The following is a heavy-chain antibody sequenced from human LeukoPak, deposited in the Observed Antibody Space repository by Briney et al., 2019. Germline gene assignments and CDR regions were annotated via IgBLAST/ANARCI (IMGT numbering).Heavy chain of an antibody. CDR2: INKDGSEK. CDR3: ARLVGNYFAY. J-gene: IGHJ4*02. Sequence: PGGSLRVSCSASGFPFSAYWMSWVRQAPGKGLEWVANINKDGSEKYYVDSVKGRFTISRDSAKNSLYLQMNSLRAEDTAVYYCARLVGNYFAYWGQGTLVTVSS. CDR1: GFPFSAYW. D-gene: IGHD2-15*01. V-gene: IGHV3-7*05.